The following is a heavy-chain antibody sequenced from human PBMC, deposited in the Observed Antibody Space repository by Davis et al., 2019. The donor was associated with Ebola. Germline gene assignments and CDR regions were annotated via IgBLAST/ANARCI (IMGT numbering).Heavy chain of an antibody. V-gene: IGHV1-18*01. Sequence: AASVKVSCKGSGYTFTNYAIHWVRQAPGQGLEWMGWISAYNGNTNYAQKLQGRVTMTTDTSTSTAYMELRSLRSEDTAVYYCSVGGQDGGFDYWGQGTLVPVSS. CDR1: GYTFTNYA. D-gene: IGHD1-26*01. CDR3: SVGGQDGGFDY. CDR2: ISAYNGNT. J-gene: IGHJ4*02.